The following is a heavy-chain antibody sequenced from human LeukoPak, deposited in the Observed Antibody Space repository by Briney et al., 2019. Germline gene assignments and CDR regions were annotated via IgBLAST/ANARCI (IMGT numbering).Heavy chain of an antibody. D-gene: IGHD5-12*01. CDR3: ARTSHYVDIAATIPYGIYYFDY. CDR2: MNPNSGNT. J-gene: IGHJ4*02. Sequence: ASVKVSCKASGYTFTSYDINWVRQAPGQGLEWMGWMNPNSGNTGYAQKLQGRVTMTTDTSTSTAYMELRSLRSDDTAVYYCARTSHYVDIAATIPYGIYYFDYWGQGTLVTVSS. CDR1: GYTFTSYD. V-gene: IGHV1-8*01.